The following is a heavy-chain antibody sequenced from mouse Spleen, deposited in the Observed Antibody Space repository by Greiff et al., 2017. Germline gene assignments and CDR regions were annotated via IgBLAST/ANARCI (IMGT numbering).Heavy chain of an antibody. Sequence: EVQLQQSGPGLVKPSQSLSLTCSVTGYSITSGYYWNWIRQFPGNKLEWMGYISYDGSNNYNPSLKNRISITRDTSKNQFFLKLNSVTTEDTATYYCARDGYHEAYWGQGTLVTVSA. J-gene: IGHJ3*01. CDR3: ARDGYHEAY. CDR1: GYSITSGYY. V-gene: IGHV3-6*01. D-gene: IGHD2-2*01. CDR2: ISYDGSN.